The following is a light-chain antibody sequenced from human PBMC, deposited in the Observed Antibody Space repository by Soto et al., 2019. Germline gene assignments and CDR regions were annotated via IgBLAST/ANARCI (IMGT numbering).Light chain of an antibody. CDR3: TSYTSDSTYV. J-gene: IGLJ1*01. Sequence: QSALTQPASVSGSPGQSFTISCTGTSTDVGRYNYVSWYQQHPGKAPKLMVYDVSNRPSWVSNRFSGSKSGITASLTISGLHAEDEADYYCTSYTSDSTYVFGTGTKVTVL. V-gene: IGLV2-14*01. CDR1: STDVGRYNY. CDR2: DVS.